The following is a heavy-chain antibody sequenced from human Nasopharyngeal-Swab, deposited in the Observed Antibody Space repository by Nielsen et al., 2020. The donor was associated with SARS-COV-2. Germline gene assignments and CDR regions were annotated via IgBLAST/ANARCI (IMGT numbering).Heavy chain of an antibody. D-gene: IGHD1-26*01. CDR1: GFICSDQY. CDR3: ARDAGWGGKYGSNWFDP. J-gene: IGHJ5*02. Sequence: GESLKISCAASGFICSDQYMSWMRQAPGKGLEWLSYMSNDSYVIKYADSVKGRFTVSRDNAKNSLYLQMNSLTPEDTAMYYCARDAGWGGKYGSNWFDPWGQGTLVTVSS. V-gene: IGHV3-11*04. CDR2: MSNDSYVI.